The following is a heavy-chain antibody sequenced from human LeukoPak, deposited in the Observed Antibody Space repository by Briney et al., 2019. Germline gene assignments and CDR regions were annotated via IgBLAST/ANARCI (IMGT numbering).Heavy chain of an antibody. V-gene: IGHV3-74*01. CDR1: GFTFSSYW. D-gene: IGHD3-3*01. Sequence: GGSLRLSCAAPGFTFSSYWLHWVRQAPGKGLVWVSRINADGNSATYADSVKGRFTISRDNAKNTLYVQMNSLRAEDTAVYYCARDFDYYYMDVWGKGTTVTVSS. CDR3: ARDFDYYYMDV. J-gene: IGHJ6*03. CDR2: INADGNSA.